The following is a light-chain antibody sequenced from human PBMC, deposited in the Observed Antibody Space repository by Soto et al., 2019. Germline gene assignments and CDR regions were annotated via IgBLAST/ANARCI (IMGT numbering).Light chain of an antibody. CDR1: QSVISTS. V-gene: IGKV3-20*01. Sequence: EIVLTQSPGTLSLSPGERATLSCGTSQSVISTSLAWYQQKPGQAPRLLIYGASNRATGIPDRFGGSGSGTDFTLTINRLEPEDFAMYYCQQYGSSPLTFGGGTKVDIK. CDR2: GAS. CDR3: QQYGSSPLT. J-gene: IGKJ4*01.